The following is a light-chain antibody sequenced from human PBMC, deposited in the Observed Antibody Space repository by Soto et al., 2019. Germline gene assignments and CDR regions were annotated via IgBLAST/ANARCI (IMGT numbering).Light chain of an antibody. J-gene: IGLJ3*02. CDR1: SSNFGSNS. CDR3: AAWDDSLKGPV. CDR2: SNN. V-gene: IGLV1-44*01. Sequence: QSVLIQPPSASGTPGQRVTISCSGSSSNFGSNSVSWYQHLPGTAPRLLIYSNNQRPSGVPDRFSGSKSGTSASLAISGLQSEDEAEYYCAAWDDSLKGPVFGGGTKVTVL.